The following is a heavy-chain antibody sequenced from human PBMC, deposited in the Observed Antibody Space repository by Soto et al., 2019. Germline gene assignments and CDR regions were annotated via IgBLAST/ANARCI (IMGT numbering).Heavy chain of an antibody. D-gene: IGHD6-19*01. CDR2: ISGSGGST. V-gene: IGHV3-23*01. CDR3: ATDLKGSGWSVDAFDI. J-gene: IGHJ3*02. Sequence: GGSLRLSCAASGFTFSSYAMSWVRQAPGKGLEWVSAISGSGGSTYYADSVKGRFTISRDNSKNTLYLQMNSLRAEDTAVYYCATDLKGSGWSVDAFDIWGQGTMVTVSS. CDR1: GFTFSSYA.